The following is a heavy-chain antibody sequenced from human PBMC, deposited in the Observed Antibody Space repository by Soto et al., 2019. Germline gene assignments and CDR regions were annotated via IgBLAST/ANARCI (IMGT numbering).Heavy chain of an antibody. CDR1: GFTFSDFW. CDR2: IKEDGSEK. Sequence: EVQLVESGGGLVQPGGSLRLSCAASGFTFSDFWMSWVRQAPGKGLEWVANIKEDGSEKYYVDSVKGRFTISRNNAQNSLYLQMNSLRAEDTAVYYCGIGGSWGSDYWGPGTLVTVSS. CDR3: GIGGSWGSDY. J-gene: IGHJ4*02. V-gene: IGHV3-7*05. D-gene: IGHD6-13*01.